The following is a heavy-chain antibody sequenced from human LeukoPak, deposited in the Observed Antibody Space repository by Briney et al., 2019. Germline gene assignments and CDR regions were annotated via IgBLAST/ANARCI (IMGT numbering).Heavy chain of an antibody. V-gene: IGHV3-74*01. CDR3: ARDLGQYYDTSDNWFDP. CDR1: GFAFSNYW. D-gene: IGHD3-22*01. J-gene: IGHJ5*02. CDR2: INSDGINT. Sequence: GGSLRLSCAASGFAFSNYWMHWVRQAPGKGLVWVSRINSDGINTSYADSVKGRFTISRDNAKNTLNLQMNSLRAEDTAVYYCARDLGQYYDTSDNWFDPWGQGTLVTVSS.